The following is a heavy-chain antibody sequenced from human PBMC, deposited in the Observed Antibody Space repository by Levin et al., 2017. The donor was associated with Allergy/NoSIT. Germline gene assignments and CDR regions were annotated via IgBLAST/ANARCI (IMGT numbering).Heavy chain of an antibody. Sequence: ASVKVSCKGSGYSFTSYWIGWVRQMPGKGLEWMGIIYPGDSDTRYSPSFQGQVTISADKSISTAYLQWSSLKASDTAMYYCARAFGDTAMVTAYWGQGTLVTVSS. CDR1: GYSFTSYW. V-gene: IGHV5-51*01. CDR3: ARAFGDTAMVTAY. J-gene: IGHJ4*02. D-gene: IGHD5-18*01. CDR2: IYPGDSDT.